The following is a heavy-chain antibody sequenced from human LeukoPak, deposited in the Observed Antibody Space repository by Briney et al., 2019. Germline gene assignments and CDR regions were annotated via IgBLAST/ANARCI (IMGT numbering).Heavy chain of an antibody. V-gene: IGHV3-30*12. Sequence: PGGSLRLSCVTSGFTFHTFGMHWVRQAPGKGLQWVAVISHDGSDEYYADSVKGRFTISRNNSQNTLYLQMNSLRAEDTAVYYCAKSGGGIVVVPAAIGYMDVWGKGTTVTVSS. CDR3: AKSGGGIVVVPAAIGYMDV. D-gene: IGHD2-2*01. CDR1: GFTFHTFG. CDR2: ISHDGSDE. J-gene: IGHJ6*03.